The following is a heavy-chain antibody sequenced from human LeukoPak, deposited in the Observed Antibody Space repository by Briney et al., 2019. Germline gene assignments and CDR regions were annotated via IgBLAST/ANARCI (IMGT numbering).Heavy chain of an antibody. D-gene: IGHD5-12*01. Sequence: GGSLRLSCAASGFTLITYWMTWVRQAPGKGLEWVANINQDGSEKYYVGSVKGRFTISRDNARNSLYLQMNSLRSEDTAVYYCARDRLVATIGDFGYWGQGTLVTVSS. CDR1: GFTLITYW. J-gene: IGHJ4*02. CDR2: INQDGSEK. V-gene: IGHV3-7*03. CDR3: ARDRLVATIGDFGY.